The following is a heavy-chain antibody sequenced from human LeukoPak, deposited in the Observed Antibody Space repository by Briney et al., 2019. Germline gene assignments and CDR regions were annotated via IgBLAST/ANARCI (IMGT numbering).Heavy chain of an antibody. J-gene: IGHJ4*02. CDR3: ARGFTGGDYVWGSYRPFDY. CDR2: IIPIFGTA. Sequence: ASVKVSCKASGGTFSSYAISWVRQAPGQGLEWMGGIIPIFGTANYAQKFQGRVTITADESTSTAYMELSSLRSEDTAVYYCARGFTGGDYVWGSYRPFDYWGQGTLVTVSS. CDR1: GGTFSSYA. V-gene: IGHV1-69*13. D-gene: IGHD3-16*02.